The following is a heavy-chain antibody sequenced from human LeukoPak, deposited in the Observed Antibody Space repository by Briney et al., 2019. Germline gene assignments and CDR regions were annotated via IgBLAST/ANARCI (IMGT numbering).Heavy chain of an antibody. CDR3: ARDEGDYGDYYWFDP. V-gene: IGHV4-39*07. Sequence: PSETLSLTCTVSGDSVSSSSYYWGWIRQPPGKGLEWIGSIYYSGNTYYNPSLKSRVTLSVDTSKKQFSLKLRSVTAADTAVYYCARDEGDYGDYYWFDPWGQGTLVTVST. D-gene: IGHD4-17*01. CDR2: IYYSGNT. CDR1: GDSVSSSSYY. J-gene: IGHJ5*02.